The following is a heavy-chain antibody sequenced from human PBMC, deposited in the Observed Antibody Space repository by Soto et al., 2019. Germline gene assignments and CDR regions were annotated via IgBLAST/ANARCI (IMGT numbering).Heavy chain of an antibody. Sequence: ASVKVSCKASGYTFTGYYMHWVRQAPGQGLEWMGWINPNSGGTNYAQKFQGRVTMTRDTSISTAYMELSRLRSDDTAVYYCARYPIVVVPAAENNWFDPWGQGTLVTVS. V-gene: IGHV1-2*02. J-gene: IGHJ5*02. CDR2: INPNSGGT. CDR3: ARYPIVVVPAAENNWFDP. CDR1: GYTFTGYY. D-gene: IGHD2-2*01.